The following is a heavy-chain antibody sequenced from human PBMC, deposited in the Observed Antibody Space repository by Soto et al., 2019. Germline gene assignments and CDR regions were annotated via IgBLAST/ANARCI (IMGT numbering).Heavy chain of an antibody. CDR2: IAPSGDAT. CDR3: AKDLYPGAIRVSSCFDY. Sequence: GGSLRLSCAASGFTFSSYAMIWVRQAPGKRLEWVSTIAPSGDATSYADSVKGRFTISRDNSNSKSTLYLQMNSLRAEDTAVYYCAKDLYPGAIRVSSCFDYWGQGALVTVSS. CDR1: GFTFSSYA. J-gene: IGHJ4*02. V-gene: IGHV3-23*01. D-gene: IGHD3-16*01.